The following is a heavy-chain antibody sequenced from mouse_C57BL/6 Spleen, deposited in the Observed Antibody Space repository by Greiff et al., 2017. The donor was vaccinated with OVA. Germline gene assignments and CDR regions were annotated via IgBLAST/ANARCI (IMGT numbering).Heavy chain of an antibody. CDR3: ARDYYGSSYRYFDV. J-gene: IGHJ1*03. CDR1: GFTFSSYA. Sequence: EVQGVESGGGLVKPGGSLKLSCAASGFTFSSYAMSWVRQTPEKRLEWVATISDGGSYTYYPDNVKGRFTISRDNAKNNLYLQMSHLTSEDTAMYYCARDYYGSSYRYFDVWGTGTTVTVSS. CDR2: ISDGGSYT. D-gene: IGHD1-1*01. V-gene: IGHV5-4*01.